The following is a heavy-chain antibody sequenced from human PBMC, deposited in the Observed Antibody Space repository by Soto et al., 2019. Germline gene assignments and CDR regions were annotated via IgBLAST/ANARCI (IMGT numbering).Heavy chain of an antibody. V-gene: IGHV6-1*01. Sequence: SQTLSLTCAISGDSVSSNSAARNWIRQSPSRGLEWLGRTYYRSKWYNDYAVSVKSRITINPDTSKNQFSLQLNSVTPEDTAVYYCAREVSSSSIDYYYYYGMDVWGQGTTVTVSS. CDR1: GDSVSSNSAA. CDR2: TYYRSKWYN. J-gene: IGHJ6*02. CDR3: AREVSSSSIDYYYYYGMDV. D-gene: IGHD6-6*01.